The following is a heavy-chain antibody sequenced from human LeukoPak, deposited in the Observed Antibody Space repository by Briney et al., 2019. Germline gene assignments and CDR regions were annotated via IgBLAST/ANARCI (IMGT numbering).Heavy chain of an antibody. CDR3: ARRYCSDGICPLDW. CDR1: GGSIRSGDYY. J-gene: IGHJ4*02. Sequence: SETLSLTCTVSGGSIRSGDYYGIWSRQAPGKGLEWIGYISYSGATYYNPSLKSRVTVSVDPSKNQFFLKLSSVTAADPAVYYCARRYCSDGICPLDWWGQGTLVTVSS. V-gene: IGHV4-30-4*01. D-gene: IGHD2-15*01. CDR2: ISYSGAT.